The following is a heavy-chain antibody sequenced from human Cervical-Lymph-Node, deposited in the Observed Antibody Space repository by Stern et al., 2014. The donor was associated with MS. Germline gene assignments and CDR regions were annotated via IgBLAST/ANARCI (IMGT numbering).Heavy chain of an antibody. CDR2: VLPIFGTA. J-gene: IGHJ6*02. D-gene: IGHD1-26*01. Sequence: QVQLGQSGAEVKKPGSSVKVSCKASGGTFSSYAISWVRQAPGEGLEWMGGVLPIFGTANYAQKFQGRVTITADESTSTAYMELSSLRSEDTAVYYCSRGELKEGLVRGMDVWGQGTTVTVSS. CDR1: GGTFSSYA. V-gene: IGHV1-69*01. CDR3: SRGELKEGLVRGMDV.